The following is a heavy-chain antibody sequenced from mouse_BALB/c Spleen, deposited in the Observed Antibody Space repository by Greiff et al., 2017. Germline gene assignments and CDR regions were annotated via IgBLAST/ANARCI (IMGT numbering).Heavy chain of an antibody. CDR2: IYPGNSDT. D-gene: IGHD1-1*01. Sequence: EVQLQQSGTVLARPGASVKMSCKASGYTFTSYWMHWVKQRPGQGLEWIGAIYPGNSDTSYNQKFKGKAKLTAVTSTSTAYMELSSLTNEDSAVYYCTRATTVVATDWYFDVWGAGTTVTVSS. V-gene: IGHV1-5*01. J-gene: IGHJ1*01. CDR3: TRATTVVATDWYFDV. CDR1: GYTFTSYW.